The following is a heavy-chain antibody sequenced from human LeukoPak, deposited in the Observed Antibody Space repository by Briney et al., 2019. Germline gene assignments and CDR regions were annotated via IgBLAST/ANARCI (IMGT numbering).Heavy chain of an antibody. Sequence: GGSLRLSCAASGFTFSSYWMHWVRKAPGKGLVWVSRINSDGSSTSYADSVKGRFTISRDNANNTLYLQMNSLRAEDTAVYYCARRVGGGAPYYFDYWGQGTLVTVSS. CDR1: GFTFSSYW. D-gene: IGHD1-26*01. CDR3: ARRVGGGAPYYFDY. V-gene: IGHV3-74*01. CDR2: INSDGSST. J-gene: IGHJ4*02.